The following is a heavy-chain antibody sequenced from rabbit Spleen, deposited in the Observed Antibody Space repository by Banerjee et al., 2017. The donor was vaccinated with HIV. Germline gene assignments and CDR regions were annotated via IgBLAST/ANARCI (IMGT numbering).Heavy chain of an antibody. CDR2: IAGSSSGFT. D-gene: IGHD1-1*01. J-gene: IGHJ4*01. CDR1: GFSFSSSDY. Sequence: QEQLVESGGGLVTLGGSLALTCKASGFSFSSSDYICWVRQAPGKGLEWISCIAGSSSGFTYSATWAKGRFTISKTSSTTVTLQMTSLTAADTATYFCVRGVSSSNHGDLWGPGTLVTVS. V-gene: IGHV1S45*01. CDR3: VRGVSSSNHGDL.